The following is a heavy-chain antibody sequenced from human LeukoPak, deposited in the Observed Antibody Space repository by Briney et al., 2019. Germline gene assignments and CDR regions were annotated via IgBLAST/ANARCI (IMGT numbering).Heavy chain of an antibody. CDR2: IYYSGST. CDR1: GDSISSTTYY. CDR3: ARIVGAMVRWFDP. J-gene: IGHJ5*02. D-gene: IGHD1-26*01. V-gene: IGHV4-39*07. Sequence: PSETLSLTCTVSGDSISSTTYYWGWIRQPPGKGLEWIGNIYYSGSTYYNPSLKSRVTISVDTSKNQFSLKLSSVTAADTAVYFCARIVGAMVRWFDPWGQGTLVTVSS.